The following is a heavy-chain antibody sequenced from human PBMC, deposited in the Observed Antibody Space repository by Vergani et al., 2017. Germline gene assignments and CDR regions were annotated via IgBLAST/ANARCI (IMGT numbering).Heavy chain of an antibody. CDR3: ARDFLTGVTTLDYYYMGV. Sequence: QVQLVESGGGEVQPGRSLRLSCSAAGFPFSDYGVHWVRQAPGKGLEWVSVISYDGNQKNYADSVKGRFTISRDNSKNTLYLEMNALRAEDTAVYYCARDFLTGVTTLDYYYMGVWGKGTTVTVSS. V-gene: IGHV3-30*03. D-gene: IGHD1-1*01. CDR2: ISYDGNQK. J-gene: IGHJ6*03. CDR1: GFPFSDYG.